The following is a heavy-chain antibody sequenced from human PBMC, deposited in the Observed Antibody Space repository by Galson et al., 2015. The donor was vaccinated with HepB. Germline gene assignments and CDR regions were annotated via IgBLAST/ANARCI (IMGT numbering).Heavy chain of an antibody. CDR1: GFTFSSYW. V-gene: IGHV3-7*03. CDR2: IKQDGSEK. D-gene: IGHD3-22*01. Sequence: SLRLSCAASGFTFSSYWMSWVRQAPGKGLEWVANIKQDGSEKYYVDSVKGRFTISRDNAKNSLYLQMNSLRAEDTAVYYCARHSDYDSSGYYYGVWYFDLWGRGTLVTVSS. CDR3: ARHSDYDSSGYYYGVWYFDL. J-gene: IGHJ2*01.